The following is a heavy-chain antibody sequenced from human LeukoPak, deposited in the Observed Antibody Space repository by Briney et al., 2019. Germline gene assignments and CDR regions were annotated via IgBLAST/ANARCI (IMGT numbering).Heavy chain of an antibody. CDR2: ISGDGGST. CDR1: GFTFDDYA. Sequence: GGSLRLSCAASGFTFDDYAMHWVRQAPGKGLEWVSLISGDGGSTYYADSVKGRFTISRDNSKNSLYLQMNSLRTEDTALYYCAKDSVNCGGDCHPYYFDYWGQGTLVTVSS. J-gene: IGHJ4*02. CDR3: AKDSVNCGGDCHPYYFDY. V-gene: IGHV3-43*02. D-gene: IGHD2-21*02.